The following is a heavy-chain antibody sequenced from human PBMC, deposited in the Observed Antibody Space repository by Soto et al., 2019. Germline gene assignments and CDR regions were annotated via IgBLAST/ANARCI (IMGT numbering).Heavy chain of an antibody. CDR3: ARRERAAGTDWWFDP. CDR2: IYYSGST. Sequence: PSQTLSLTWTVSGGSISRSSFHWGCIRQPPGKGLEWVGSIYYSGSTYYSPSLKSRVTISVDTSKNQFSLKLSSVTAADTAVYYCARRERAAGTDWWFDPWGQGTLVTVSS. J-gene: IGHJ5*02. CDR1: GGSISRSSFH. D-gene: IGHD6-13*01. V-gene: IGHV4-39*01.